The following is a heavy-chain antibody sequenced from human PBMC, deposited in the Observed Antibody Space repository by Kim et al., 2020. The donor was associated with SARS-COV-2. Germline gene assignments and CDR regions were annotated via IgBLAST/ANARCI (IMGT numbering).Heavy chain of an antibody. CDR1: GFTFSSYG. J-gene: IGHJ6*02. V-gene: IGHV3-33*01. CDR3: ARDDIVVVPAATGMLGYYGMDV. D-gene: IGHD2-2*01. CDR2: IWYDGSNK. Sequence: GGSLRLSCAASGFTFSSYGMHWVRQAPGKGLEWVAVIWYDGSNKYYADSVKGRFTISRDNSKNTLYLQMNSLRAEDTAVYYCARDDIVVVPAATGMLGYYGMDVWGQGTTVTVSS.